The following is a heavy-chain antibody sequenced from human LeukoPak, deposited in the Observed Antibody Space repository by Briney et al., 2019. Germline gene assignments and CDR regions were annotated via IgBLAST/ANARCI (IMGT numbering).Heavy chain of an antibody. Sequence: GASVKVSCKASGYTFSGQYMHWVRQAPGQGLEWMAWIKPDSGATKYAQKFQGRVTMTWDTSISTAYMELSRLTSDDTAVYYCARALVRGLIIHDAFDIWGQGTMVTVSS. J-gene: IGHJ3*02. CDR3: ARALVRGLIIHDAFDI. CDR2: IKPDSGAT. D-gene: IGHD3-10*01. CDR1: GYTFSGQY. V-gene: IGHV1-2*02.